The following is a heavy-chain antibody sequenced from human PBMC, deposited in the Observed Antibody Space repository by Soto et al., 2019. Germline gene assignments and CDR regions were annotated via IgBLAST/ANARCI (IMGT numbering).Heavy chain of an antibody. Sequence: PGGSLRLSCAASGFTFNNAWMSWVRQAPGKGLEWVGRIKSKTDGGTTDYAAPVKGRFSISRDDSKNTLYLQMNSPKTEDTAVYYCTTVTYSSDGLDYWGQGTLVTVSS. CDR1: GFTFNNAW. D-gene: IGHD2-15*01. CDR2: IKSKTDGGTT. J-gene: IGHJ4*02. V-gene: IGHV3-15*01. CDR3: TTVTYSSDGLDY.